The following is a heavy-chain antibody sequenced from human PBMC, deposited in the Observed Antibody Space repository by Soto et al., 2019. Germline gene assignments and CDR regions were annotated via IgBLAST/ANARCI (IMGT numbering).Heavy chain of an antibody. V-gene: IGHV4-34*01. Sequence: ETLSLTCDVYGGSFSGYYWSWIRQPPGKGLEWIGQVSHSGRSNYNPPLKSRVTISVDTSKNQFSLKLSSVTAADTAVYYCARDDVDTLRVGFDSWGQGTLVTVSS. J-gene: IGHJ4*02. CDR1: GGSFSGYY. CDR3: ARDDVDTLRVGFDS. CDR2: VSHSGRS. D-gene: IGHD5-18*01.